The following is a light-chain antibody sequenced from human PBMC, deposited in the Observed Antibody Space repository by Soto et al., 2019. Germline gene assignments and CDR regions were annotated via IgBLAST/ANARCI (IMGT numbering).Light chain of an antibody. CDR3: CSYAGTYTYV. Sequence: QSALTQPRSVSRSPGQSVTISCTGTSSDVGGYNYVSWYQQHPGKAPKLMIYDVSERPSGVPDRFSASKSGNTASLTISGLQAEDEADYYCCSYAGTYTYVFATGTKVTVL. V-gene: IGLV2-11*01. J-gene: IGLJ1*01. CDR2: DVS. CDR1: SSDVGGYNY.